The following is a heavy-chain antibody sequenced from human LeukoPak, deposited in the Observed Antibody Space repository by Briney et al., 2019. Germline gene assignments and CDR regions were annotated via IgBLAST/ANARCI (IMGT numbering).Heavy chain of an antibody. V-gene: IGHV1-2*04. CDR3: ARERPPLYAMVRGVTHYYGMDV. D-gene: IGHD3-10*01. Sequence: ASVKVSCKASGYTFTGYYMHWVRQAPGQGLEWMGWINPNSGGTNYAQKLQGWVTMTRDTSISTAYMELSRLRSDDTAVYYCARERPPLYAMVRGVTHYYGMDVWGKGTTVTVSS. CDR1: GYTFTGYY. J-gene: IGHJ6*04. CDR2: INPNSGGT.